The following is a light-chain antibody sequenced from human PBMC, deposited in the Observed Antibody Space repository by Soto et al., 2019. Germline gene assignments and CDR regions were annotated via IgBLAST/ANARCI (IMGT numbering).Light chain of an antibody. CDR2: GAS. Sequence: EIVMTQSPATLSVSPGERATLSCRASQSVSSNLAWYQQKPGQAPRLLIYGASTRATGIPARFSGSGSGTEFTLTISSLQSEDFAVYYCQQYNNWPPGLTFGGGNKVEIK. J-gene: IGKJ4*01. CDR3: QQYNNWPPGLT. CDR1: QSVSSN. V-gene: IGKV3-15*01.